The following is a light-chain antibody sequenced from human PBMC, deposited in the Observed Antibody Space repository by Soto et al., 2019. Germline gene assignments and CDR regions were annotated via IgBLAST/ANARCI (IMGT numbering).Light chain of an antibody. CDR2: GAS. CDR3: QQYGSSPLT. J-gene: IGKJ1*01. CDR1: QSVSTNY. V-gene: IGKV3-20*01. Sequence: EIVLTQSPGTLSLSPGERATLSCMASQSVSTNYLAWYQRKPGQAPRLLIYGASSRATDIPRRFSGSGSGTDFTLIITRLEPEDFAVYYCQQYGSSPLTFGQGTKVEVK.